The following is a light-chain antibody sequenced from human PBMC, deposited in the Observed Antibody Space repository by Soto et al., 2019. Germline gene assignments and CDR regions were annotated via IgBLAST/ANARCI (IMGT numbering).Light chain of an antibody. CDR3: SSSAGSNNLCVL. CDR2: EVT. J-gene: IGLJ2*01. V-gene: IGLV2-8*01. CDR1: SSDVGGYNY. Sequence: QSALTQPPSASGSPGQSVTISCTGTSSDVGGYNYVSWYQQHPGKAPKLIIYEVTKRPSGVPDRFSGSKSGNTASLTVSGRQAADEADYYCSSSAGSNNLCVLFGGGTKLTVL.